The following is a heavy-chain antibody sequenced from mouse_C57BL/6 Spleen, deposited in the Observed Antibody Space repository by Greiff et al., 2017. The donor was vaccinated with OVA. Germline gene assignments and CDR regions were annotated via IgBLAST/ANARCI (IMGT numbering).Heavy chain of an antibody. CDR1: GYSITSGYY. D-gene: IGHD4-1*01. CDR2: IRYDGSN. CDR3: ARDGTGLFDY. V-gene: IGHV3-6*01. Sequence: ESGPGLVKPSQSLSLTCSVTGYSITSGYYWNWIRQFPGNKLEWVGFIRYDGSNNYNPSLKNRISITRDTSKNPFFLKMNAVTTEDTATYYCARDGTGLFDYWGQGTTLTVSS. J-gene: IGHJ2*01.